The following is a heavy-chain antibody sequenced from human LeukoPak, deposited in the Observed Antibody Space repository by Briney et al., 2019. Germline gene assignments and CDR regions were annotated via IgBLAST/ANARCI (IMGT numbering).Heavy chain of an antibody. CDR1: GFTFSSDS. Sequence: GGSLRLSCAASGFTFSSDSMNWVRQAPGKGLEWVSYISSSSSTIHYADSVKGRFTISRDNAKNSLYLQMNSLRAEDTAVYYCARLSYPGDYWGQGTLVTVSS. CDR2: ISSSSSTI. D-gene: IGHD2-2*01. J-gene: IGHJ4*02. V-gene: IGHV3-48*01. CDR3: ARLSYPGDY.